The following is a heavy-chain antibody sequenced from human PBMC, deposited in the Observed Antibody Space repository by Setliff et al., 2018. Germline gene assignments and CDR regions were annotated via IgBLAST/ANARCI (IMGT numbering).Heavy chain of an antibody. V-gene: IGHV1-69*05. Sequence: SVKVSCKASGGTFSSYVINWVRQAPRQGLEWMGGTIPMFGTTNYAQKFQGRVTIITDESTSTAYVELSSLRSEDTAVYFCAGYSSSTGYLDYWGQGTLVTVSS. CDR1: GGTFSSYV. D-gene: IGHD6-13*01. J-gene: IGHJ4*02. CDR3: AGYSSSTGYLDY. CDR2: TIPMFGTT.